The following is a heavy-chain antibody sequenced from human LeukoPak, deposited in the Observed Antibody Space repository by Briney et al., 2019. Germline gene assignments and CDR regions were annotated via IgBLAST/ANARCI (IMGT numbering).Heavy chain of an antibody. Sequence: PGGSLRLSCAASGFTFSSYWMHWVRQAPGKGLVWVSRINSDGSSANYADSVKGRFTISRDNAKNTLCLQMNSLRAEDTAVYYCARVLGDYSHFDYWGQGTLVTVSS. CDR1: GFTFSSYW. J-gene: IGHJ4*02. CDR2: INSDGSSA. D-gene: IGHD4-11*01. V-gene: IGHV3-74*01. CDR3: ARVLGDYSHFDY.